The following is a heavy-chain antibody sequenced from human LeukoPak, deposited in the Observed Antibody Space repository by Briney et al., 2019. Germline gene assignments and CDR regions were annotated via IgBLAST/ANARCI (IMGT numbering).Heavy chain of an antibody. D-gene: IGHD3-10*01. Sequence: PGGSLRLSCAASGFTFSSYSMNWVRQAPGKGLEWVSCISSSSSYIYYADSVKGRFTISRDNSKNTLYLQMNSLRAEDTAVYYCAKSRGSGLFDYWGQGTLVTVSS. CDR1: GFTFSSYS. CDR3: AKSRGSGLFDY. J-gene: IGHJ4*02. V-gene: IGHV3-21*04. CDR2: ISSSSSYI.